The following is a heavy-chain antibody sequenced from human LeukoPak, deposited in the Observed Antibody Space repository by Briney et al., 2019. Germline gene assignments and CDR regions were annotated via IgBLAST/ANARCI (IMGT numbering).Heavy chain of an antibody. CDR1: GYRFTSYW. CDR2: IDPSDSYT. J-gene: IGHJ3*02. V-gene: IGHV5-10-1*01. D-gene: IGHD3-22*01. Sequence: GESLRISCKGSGYRFTSYWITWVRQMPGKGLEWMGKIDPSDSYTNYSPSLQGHVTISADKSISTAYLQWSSLKASDTAMYYCARIPLDSSGYYYAGDGFDIWGQGTMVTVSS. CDR3: ARIPLDSSGYYYAGDGFDI.